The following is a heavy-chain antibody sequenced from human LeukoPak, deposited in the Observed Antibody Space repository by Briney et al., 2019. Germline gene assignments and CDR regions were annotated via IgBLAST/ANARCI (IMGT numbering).Heavy chain of an antibody. V-gene: IGHV1-18*01. Sequence: ASVKVSCKASGYTFTSYGISWVRQAPGQGLEWMGWISAYNGNTNYAQKLQGRVTMTTDTATSTAYMELRSLRSDDTAVYYCARPNYDFWSGHSTYYFDYWGQGTLVTVSS. CDR2: ISAYNGNT. J-gene: IGHJ4*02. CDR3: ARPNYDFWSGHSTYYFDY. D-gene: IGHD3-3*01. CDR1: GYTFTSYG.